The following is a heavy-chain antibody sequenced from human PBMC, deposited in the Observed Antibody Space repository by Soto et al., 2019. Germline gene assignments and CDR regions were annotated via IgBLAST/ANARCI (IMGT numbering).Heavy chain of an antibody. J-gene: IGHJ3*02. Sequence: SVKVSCKASGGTFSSYAISWVRQAPGQGLEWMGGIIPIFGTANYAQKFQGRVTITADESTSTAYMELSSLRSEDTAVYYCARDNNGYYDFWSGPAVIWGQGAMVTVSS. CDR3: ARDNNGYYDFWSGPAVI. CDR2: IIPIFGTA. V-gene: IGHV1-69*13. CDR1: GGTFSSYA. D-gene: IGHD3-3*01.